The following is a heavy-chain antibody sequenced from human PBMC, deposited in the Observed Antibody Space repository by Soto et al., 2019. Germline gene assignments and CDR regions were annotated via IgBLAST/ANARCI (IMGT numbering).Heavy chain of an antibody. CDR2: IIPFFGTP. CDR3: ARDKGAYYSHLVY. Sequence: QVLLVQSGAEVKNPGSSGKVSCKLSGATFSSYAMSWVRQAPGQGLEWIGGIIPFFGTPNYAQKFQGRVTITADTSTATSYMELSSLRSDDTAVYYCARDKGAYYSHLVYWGQGTLVTVSS. D-gene: IGHD3-22*01. J-gene: IGHJ4*02. CDR1: GATFSSYA. V-gene: IGHV1-69*06.